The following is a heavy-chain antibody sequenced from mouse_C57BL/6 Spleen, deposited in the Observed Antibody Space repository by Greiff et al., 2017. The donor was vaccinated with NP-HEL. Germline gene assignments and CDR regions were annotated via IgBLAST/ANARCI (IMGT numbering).Heavy chain of an antibody. CDR3: ACYPGYGSSYWYFDV. CDR2: ISNLACSI. J-gene: IGHJ1*03. CDR1: GFTFSDYG. V-gene: IGHV5-15*01. Sequence: EVHLVESGGGLVQPGGSLKLSCAASGFTFSDYGMAWVRQAPRKGPEWVAFISNLACSIYYADTVTGRFTISRENAKNTLYLEMSSLRSEDTAMDYCACYPGYGSSYWYFDVWGTGTTVTVSS. D-gene: IGHD1-1*01.